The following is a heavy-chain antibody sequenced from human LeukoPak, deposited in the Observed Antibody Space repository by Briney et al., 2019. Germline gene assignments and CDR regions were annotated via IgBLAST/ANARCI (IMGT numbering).Heavy chain of an antibody. J-gene: IGHJ6*04. CDR2: IYTSGYT. D-gene: IGHD6-25*01. Sequence: SETLSLTCTVSGGSFSSYSWNWIRQPAGKGLEWIGRIYTSGYTNYNPSLKSRVTISVDTSKNQFSLKLSSVTAADTAVYYCARPAVDQDVWGKGTTVTVSS. V-gene: IGHV4-4*07. CDR1: GGSFSSYS. CDR3: ARPAVDQDV.